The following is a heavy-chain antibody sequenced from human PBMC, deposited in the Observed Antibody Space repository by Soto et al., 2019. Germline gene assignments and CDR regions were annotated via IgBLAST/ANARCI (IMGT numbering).Heavy chain of an antibody. J-gene: IGHJ6*02. CDR3: AKVARRGWYEPRGKQDGEWTNYYYYGMDV. D-gene: IGHD6-19*01. CDR2: ISGSGGST. Sequence: GGSLRLSCAASGFTFSSYAMSWVRQAPGKGLEWVSAISGSGGSTYYADSVKGRFTISRDNSKNTLYLQMNSLRAEDTAVYYCAKVARRGWYEPRGKQDGEWTNYYYYGMDVWGQGTTVTVSS. CDR1: GFTFSSYA. V-gene: IGHV3-23*01.